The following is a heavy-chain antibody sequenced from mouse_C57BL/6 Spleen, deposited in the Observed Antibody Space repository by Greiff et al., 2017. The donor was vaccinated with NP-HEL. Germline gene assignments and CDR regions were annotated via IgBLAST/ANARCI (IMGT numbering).Heavy chain of an antibody. J-gene: IGHJ3*01. CDR2: IDPENGDT. D-gene: IGHD1-1*01. CDR3: TTEATTVVAPFAY. Sequence: VQLQQSGAELVRPGASVKLSCTASGFNIKDDYMHWVKQRPEQGLEWIGWIDPENGDTEYASKFQGKATITADTSSNTAYLQLSSLTSEDTAVYYCTTEATTVVAPFAYWGQGTLVTVSA. CDR1: GFNIKDDY. V-gene: IGHV14-4*01.